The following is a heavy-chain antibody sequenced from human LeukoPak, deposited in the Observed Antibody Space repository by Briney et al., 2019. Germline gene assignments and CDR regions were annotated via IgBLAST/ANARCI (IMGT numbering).Heavy chain of an antibody. J-gene: IGHJ5*02. V-gene: IGHV4-61*02. CDR1: GGSMSSGGSY. D-gene: IGHD3-3*01. Sequence: SETLSLTCTVSGGSMSSGGSYWSWIRQPAGKGLEWIARIYTSGSTIYNPSLKSRVTISIDTSKNQFSLNLSSVTAADTAVYYCARDLTIFPYNWFDPWGQGTLVTVSS. CDR3: ARDLTIFPYNWFDP. CDR2: IYTSGST.